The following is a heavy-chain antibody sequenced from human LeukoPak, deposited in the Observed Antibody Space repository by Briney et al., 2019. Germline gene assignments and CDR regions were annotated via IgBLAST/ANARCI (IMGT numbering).Heavy chain of an antibody. CDR2: IYYSGST. J-gene: IGHJ6*02. CDR1: GGPISTNNDY. D-gene: IGHD5/OR15-5a*01. CDR3: ATSTWGCYYDGMDV. V-gene: IGHV4-61*05. Sequence: PETPSLRCTVSGGPISTNNDYWGWIRQPPGKGLEWIGYIYYSGSTNYNPSLKSRVTLSVDTSKNQFSLKLSSVTAADTAVYYCATSTWGCYYDGMDVWGQETTVTVSS.